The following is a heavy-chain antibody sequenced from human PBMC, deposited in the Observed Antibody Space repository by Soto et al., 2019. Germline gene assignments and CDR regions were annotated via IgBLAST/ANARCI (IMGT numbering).Heavy chain of an antibody. CDR2: IIPIFGTA. Sequence: SVKVSCKASGGTFSSYAISWVRQAPGQGLEWMGGIIPIFGTANYAQKFQGRGTNTADESTSTAYMELSSLRSEDTAVYYCAGPPVSPPPRRNYDFWSGHMDVWGQGTTVTVSS. CDR1: GGTFSSYA. CDR3: AGPPVSPPPRRNYDFWSGHMDV. V-gene: IGHV1-69*13. D-gene: IGHD3-3*01. J-gene: IGHJ6*02.